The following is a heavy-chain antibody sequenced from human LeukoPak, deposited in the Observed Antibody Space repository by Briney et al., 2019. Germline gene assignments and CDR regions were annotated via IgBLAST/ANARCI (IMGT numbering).Heavy chain of an antibody. J-gene: IGHJ5*02. CDR2: ISSSSSTI. D-gene: IGHD3-22*01. CDR1: GLTFRSYA. CDR3: ARVLHKRNYDSSDYYGS. V-gene: IGHV3-48*01. Sequence: GGSLRLSCAASGLTFRSYAMNWVRQAPGKGLEWISYISSSSSTIYYADSVKGRFTISRDNAKNSLYLQLNSLRAEDTAVYYCARVLHKRNYDSSDYYGSWGQGTLVTVSS.